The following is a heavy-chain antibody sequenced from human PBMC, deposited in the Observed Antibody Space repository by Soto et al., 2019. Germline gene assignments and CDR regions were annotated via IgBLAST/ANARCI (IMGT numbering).Heavy chain of an antibody. CDR1: GFTVSSNY. Sequence: GGSLRLSCASSGFTVSSNYMSWVHQAPGKGLEWVSAIYSGGSTYYADSVKGRFTISRDNSKNTLYLQMNSLRAEDTAVYYCARPYSSSWMGYYYYYYGMDVCGQGTTVTVSS. J-gene: IGHJ6*01. CDR3: ARPYSSSWMGYYYYYYGMDV. V-gene: IGHV3-66*04. CDR2: IYSGGST. D-gene: IGHD6-13*01.